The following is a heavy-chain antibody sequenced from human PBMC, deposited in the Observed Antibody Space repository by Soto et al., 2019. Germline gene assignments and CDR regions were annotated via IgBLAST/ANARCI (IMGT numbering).Heavy chain of an antibody. V-gene: IGHV3-23*01. D-gene: IGHD1-26*01. J-gene: IGHJ4*02. Sequence: EVQLLESGGDLVQPGGSLTPSCAASGFSFGSYAMGWVGQAPGKGLAWVSSISAGGDGTYYADSVKGRFTISRDNSKNTLYLQMDSLRAEDTAVYYCADGGRYPYFWGQGTLVTVSS. CDR3: ADGGRYPYF. CDR1: GFSFGSYA. CDR2: ISAGGDGT.